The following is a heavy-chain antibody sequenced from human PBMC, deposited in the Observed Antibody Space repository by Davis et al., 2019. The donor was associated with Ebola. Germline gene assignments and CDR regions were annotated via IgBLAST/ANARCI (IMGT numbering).Heavy chain of an antibody. Sequence: GESLKISCAASGFTFSSYGMHWVRQAPGKGLEWVAVISYDGSNKYYADSVKGRFTISRDNSKNTLYLQMNSLRAEDTAVYYCATTHPYCGGDCLGYWGQGTLVTVSS. CDR2: ISYDGSNK. CDR3: ATTHPYCGGDCLGY. CDR1: GFTFSSYG. V-gene: IGHV3-30*03. D-gene: IGHD2-21*02. J-gene: IGHJ4*02.